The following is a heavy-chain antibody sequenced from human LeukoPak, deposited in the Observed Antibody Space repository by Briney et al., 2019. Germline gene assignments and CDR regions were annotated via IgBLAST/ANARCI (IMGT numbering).Heavy chain of an antibody. D-gene: IGHD5-12*01. Sequence: GSLRLSRAASGFTFSSYAMSWVRQAPGKGLEWVSGISGSGGSTLYADSVKGRFTISRDNSKKTVYLQMNSLRAEDTAVYYCAKDRVAHFFYWYFDLWGRGNLVTVSS. J-gene: IGHJ2*01. CDR1: GFTFSSYA. CDR3: AKDRVAHFFYWYFDL. CDR2: ISGSGGST. V-gene: IGHV3-23*01.